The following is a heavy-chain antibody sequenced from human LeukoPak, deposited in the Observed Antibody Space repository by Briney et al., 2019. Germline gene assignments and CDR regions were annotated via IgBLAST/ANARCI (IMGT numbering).Heavy chain of an antibody. Sequence: GGSLRLSCTASGFTFSDYYMSWIRQAPGKGLEWVSYISCSGSTIYYADSVKGRFTISSDNDKNSLYLQMNSLRAEDTAVYYCARVSSSSGYARVGDYYYYMDVWGKGTTVTVSS. CDR1: GFTFSDYY. D-gene: IGHD6-13*01. J-gene: IGHJ6*03. CDR3: ARVSSSSGYARVGDYYYYMDV. V-gene: IGHV3-11*01. CDR2: ISCSGSTI.